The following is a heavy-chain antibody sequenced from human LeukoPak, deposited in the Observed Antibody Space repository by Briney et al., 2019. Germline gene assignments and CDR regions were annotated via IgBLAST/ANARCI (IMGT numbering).Heavy chain of an antibody. J-gene: IGHJ4*02. CDR3: AKARGVQFDSYGNFDY. V-gene: IGHV3-53*01. CDR1: GFTVSSNY. Sequence: PGGSLRLSCAASGFTVSSNYMSWVRQAPGKGLEWVSVICSGGSTYYADSVKGRFTISRDNSKNTLHLQMNSLRAEDTAVYYCAKARGVQFDSYGNFDYWGQGTLVTVSS. CDR2: ICSGGST. D-gene: IGHD5-18*01.